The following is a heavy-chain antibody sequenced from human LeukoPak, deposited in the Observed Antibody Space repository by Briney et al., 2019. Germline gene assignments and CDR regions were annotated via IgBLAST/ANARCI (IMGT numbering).Heavy chain of an antibody. CDR3: ATLTTVVTPSYFDY. V-gene: IGHV4-4*02. Sequence: SGTLSLTCAVSGGSISSSNWWSWVRQPPGKGLEWIGEIYHSGSTNYNPSLKSRVTISVDKSKNQFSLKLSSVTAADTAVYHCATLTTVVTPSYFDYWGQGTLVTVSS. CDR1: GGSISSSNW. D-gene: IGHD4-23*01. CDR2: IYHSGST. J-gene: IGHJ4*02.